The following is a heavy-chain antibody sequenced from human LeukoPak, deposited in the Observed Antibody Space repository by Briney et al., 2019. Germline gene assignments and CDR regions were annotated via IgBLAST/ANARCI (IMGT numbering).Heavy chain of an antibody. CDR1: GFTFSSYS. V-gene: IGHV3-21*01. D-gene: IGHD6-13*01. CDR3: ARSFLSIAAAATDY. Sequence: PGGSLRLSCAASGFTFSSYSMNWVRQAPGKGLEWVSSISSSSSYIYYADSVKGRFTISRDNAKNSLYLQMNSLRAEDTAVYYCARSFLSIAAAATDYWGREPWSPSPQ. CDR2: ISSSSSYI. J-gene: IGHJ4*02.